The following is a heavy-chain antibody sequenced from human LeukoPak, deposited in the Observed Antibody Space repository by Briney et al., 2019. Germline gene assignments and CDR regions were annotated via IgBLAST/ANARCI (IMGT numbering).Heavy chain of an antibody. CDR2: ISSSSSYI. D-gene: IGHD3-3*01. CDR3: ATESPGFLEWLSGGYFDY. Sequence: SGGSLRLSCAASGFTFSNYSMIWVRQAPGKGLEWVSSISSSSSYIYYADSVKGRFTISRDNAKNSLYLQMNSLRAEDTAVYYCATESPGFLEWLSGGYFDYWGQGTLVTVSS. J-gene: IGHJ4*02. CDR1: GFTFSNYS. V-gene: IGHV3-21*01.